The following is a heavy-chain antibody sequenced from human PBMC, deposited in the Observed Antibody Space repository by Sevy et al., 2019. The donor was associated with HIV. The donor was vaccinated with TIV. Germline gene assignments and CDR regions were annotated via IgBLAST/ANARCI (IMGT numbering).Heavy chain of an antibody. D-gene: IGHD1-7*01. CDR1: GFTFSSYA. CDR3: VRDPTQPPVYNWNYNYFDY. CDR2: ISYDGSNK. J-gene: IGHJ4*02. V-gene: IGHV3-30-3*01. Sequence: GGSLRLSCAASGFTFSSYAMHWVRQAPGKGLEWVAVISYDGSNKYYADSVKGRFTISRDNSKNTLYLQMNSLRAEDTAVYYCVRDPTQPPVYNWNYNYFDYWGQGTLVTVSS.